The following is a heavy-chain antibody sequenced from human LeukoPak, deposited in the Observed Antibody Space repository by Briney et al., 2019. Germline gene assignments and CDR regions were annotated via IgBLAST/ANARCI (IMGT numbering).Heavy chain of an antibody. Sequence: KPGGSLRLSCAASGFTFSDYYMSWIRQAPGKGLEWVSYISSSGSTIYHADSVKGRFTISRDNAKNSLYLQMNSLRAEDTAVYYCARERGWYGSGSYYNLYYFDYWGQGTLVTVSS. V-gene: IGHV3-11*01. CDR1: GFTFSDYY. D-gene: IGHD3-10*01. J-gene: IGHJ4*02. CDR2: ISSSGSTI. CDR3: ARERGWYGSGSYYNLYYFDY.